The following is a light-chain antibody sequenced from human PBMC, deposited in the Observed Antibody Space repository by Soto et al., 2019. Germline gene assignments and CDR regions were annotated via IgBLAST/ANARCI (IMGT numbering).Light chain of an antibody. CDR2: DAS. J-gene: IGKJ4*01. Sequence: EIVLTQSPGTLSLSPGERGTLSCRASPSVSSYLAWYQQRPGQAPRLLIYDASNRATGIPARFSGSGSGTDFTLTISSLEPEDFAVYYCQQRSNWLTFGGGTKVDI. CDR1: PSVSSY. CDR3: QQRSNWLT. V-gene: IGKV3-11*01.